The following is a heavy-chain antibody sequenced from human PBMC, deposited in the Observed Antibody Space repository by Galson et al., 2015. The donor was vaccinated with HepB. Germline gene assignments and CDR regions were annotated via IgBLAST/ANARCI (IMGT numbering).Heavy chain of an antibody. CDR3: ARSSVSRLGALDM. J-gene: IGHJ3*02. Sequence: SLRLSCAASGFTFSKSWMHWVRQAPGKGLAWVSRINTDGNSTNYADSVKGRFAISRDNAKNTLHLQMNSLRADDTAVYYCARSSVSRLGALDMCGQGTMVIVSP. CDR2: INTDGNST. V-gene: IGHV3-74*01. CDR1: GFTFSKSW. D-gene: IGHD3-16*01.